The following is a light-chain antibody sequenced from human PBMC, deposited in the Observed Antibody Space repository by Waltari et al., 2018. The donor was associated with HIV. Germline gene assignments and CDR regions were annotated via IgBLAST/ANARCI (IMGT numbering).Light chain of an antibody. CDR1: QDISNY. J-gene: IGKJ2*01. CDR2: ASS. Sequence: DIQMTQSPSSLSVSVGDRVIITCRASQDISNYLDWYQQKPWTVPKLLIYASSTLQSGVPSRFSGSGSGTDFTLTIDSLQPEDIATYYCQKYNTAPYTFGQGTNLEI. CDR3: QKYNTAPYT. V-gene: IGKV1-27*01.